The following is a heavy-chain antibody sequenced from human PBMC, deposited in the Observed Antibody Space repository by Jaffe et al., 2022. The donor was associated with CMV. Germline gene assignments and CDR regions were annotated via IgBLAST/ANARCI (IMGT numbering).Heavy chain of an antibody. Sequence: EVQLVESGGGLVKPGGSLRLSCAASGFTIDRHNMNWVRQAPGKGLEWVSSISTGSNYIYYAESVRGRFTVSRDNAKNSVFLQIDSLRADDTAVYYCARDVLSVVAAAIDLWGQGTLVTVSS. J-gene: IGHJ5*02. V-gene: IGHV3-21*06. D-gene: IGHD2-15*01. CDR2: ISTGSNYI. CDR1: GFTIDRHN. CDR3: ARDVLSVVAAAIDL.